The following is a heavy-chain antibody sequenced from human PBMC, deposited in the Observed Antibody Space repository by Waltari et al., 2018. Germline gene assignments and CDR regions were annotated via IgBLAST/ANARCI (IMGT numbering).Heavy chain of an antibody. Sequence: EVQLVESGGGLVKPGGSLRLSCAASGFTFSSYSMNWVRQAPGKGLEWVSSISSSSSYIDYADSVKGRFTISRDNAKNSLYLQMNSLRAEDTAVYYCARDFCSGGSCSRISAYWGQGTLVTVSS. V-gene: IGHV3-21*01. D-gene: IGHD2-15*01. CDR3: ARDFCSGGSCSRISAY. CDR2: ISSSSSYI. CDR1: GFTFSSYS. J-gene: IGHJ4*02.